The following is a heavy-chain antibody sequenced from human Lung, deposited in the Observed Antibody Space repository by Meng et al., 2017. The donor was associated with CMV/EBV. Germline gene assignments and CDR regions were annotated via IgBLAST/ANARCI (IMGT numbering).Heavy chain of an antibody. CDR3: AKDSGGSGHYGMDV. V-gene: IGHV3-13*01. CDR2: IGTVGDT. J-gene: IGHJ6*02. D-gene: IGHD3-10*01. CDR1: GFTFSTYD. Sequence: GESLKISCTASGFTFSTYDFHWVRQPTGKGLEWVSSIGTVGDTYSIGSVKGRFIISREDAKNSVYLQMNGLRDGDTGLYYCAKDSGGSGHYGMDVWGQGTTVXVSS.